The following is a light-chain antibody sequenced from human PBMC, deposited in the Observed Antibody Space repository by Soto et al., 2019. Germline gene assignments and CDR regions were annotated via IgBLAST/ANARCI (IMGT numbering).Light chain of an antibody. V-gene: IGKV3-15*01. CDR3: QQYNSYSEA. CDR2: AAS. Sequence: EIVMTQSPATLSVSPGERATLSCRASQSVSSKLAWYQQKPGQPPRLLIYAASTRATGIPVRFSGSGSGTEFTLTISSLQSEDFAVYYCQQYNSYSEAFGQGTKVELK. J-gene: IGKJ1*01. CDR1: QSVSSK.